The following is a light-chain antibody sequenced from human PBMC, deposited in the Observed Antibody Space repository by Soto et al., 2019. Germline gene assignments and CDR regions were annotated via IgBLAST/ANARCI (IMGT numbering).Light chain of an antibody. CDR2: GAS. J-gene: IGKJ1*01. Sequence: EIVLTQSPGTLSLSPGEGATLACRASQSVRSTYLAWYQQKPGQAPRLLIYGASSRATGIPDRFSGSGSGTDFTLTISRLEPEDFAVYYCQQYGNSPQTFGQGTKGDIK. CDR1: QSVRSTY. V-gene: IGKV3-20*01. CDR3: QQYGNSPQT.